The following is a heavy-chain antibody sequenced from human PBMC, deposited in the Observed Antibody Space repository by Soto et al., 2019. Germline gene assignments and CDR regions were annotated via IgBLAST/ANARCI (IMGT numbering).Heavy chain of an antibody. D-gene: IGHD3-22*01. J-gene: IGHJ4*02. CDR2: ISYSAKT. V-gene: IGHV4-38-2*01. CDR3: TRGAGAPWVRFDS. CDR1: GYSITSGFY. Sequence: SETLSLTCGVSGYSITSGFYWGWVRQSPGKGLEWIGSISYSAKTFYNPSLASRLSIAVDTSMNQFSLRLTSVTAADTALYYCTRGAGAPWVRFDSWGQGTLVTVS.